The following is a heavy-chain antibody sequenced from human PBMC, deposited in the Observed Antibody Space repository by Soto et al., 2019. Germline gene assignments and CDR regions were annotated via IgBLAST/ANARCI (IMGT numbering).Heavy chain of an antibody. CDR2: ISSSSSYI. D-gene: IGHD3-16*01. Sequence: GSLRLSCAASGFTFSSYSMNWVRQAPGKGLEWVSSISSSSSYIYYADSVKGRFTISRDNAKNTLYLQMNSLRAEDTAVYYCATDGGGSAMFGYWGHGTLVTVSS. J-gene: IGHJ5*01. V-gene: IGHV3-21*04. CDR1: GFTFSSYS. CDR3: ATDGGGSAMFGY.